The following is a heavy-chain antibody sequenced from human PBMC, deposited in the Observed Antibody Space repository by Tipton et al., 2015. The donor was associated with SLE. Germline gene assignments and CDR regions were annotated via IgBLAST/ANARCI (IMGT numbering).Heavy chain of an antibody. CDR2: INHSGST. Sequence: TLSLTCAVYGGSFSGYYWSWIRQPPGKGLEWIGEINHSGSTNYNPSLKSRVTISVDTSKNLFSLKLSSVTAADTAVYYCASGIAAALDAFDIWGQGTMVTVSS. D-gene: IGHD6-13*01. V-gene: IGHV4-34*01. CDR1: GGSFSGYY. J-gene: IGHJ3*02. CDR3: ASGIAAALDAFDI.